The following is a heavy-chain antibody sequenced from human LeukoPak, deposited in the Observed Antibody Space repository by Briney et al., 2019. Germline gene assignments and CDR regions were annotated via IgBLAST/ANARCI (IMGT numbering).Heavy chain of an antibody. V-gene: IGHV4-59*01. CDR2: IYYTGST. Sequence: PSETLSLTCTVSGGSINDYSWGWIRQPPGKGLEWIGYIYYTGSTSYNPSLKSRVSISVDTSKNHFSLNLRSVTAADTAVYYCARVAKDGYSYGCVGYWGQGTLVTVSS. D-gene: IGHD5-18*01. J-gene: IGHJ4*02. CDR1: GGSINDYS. CDR3: ARVAKDGYSYGCVGY.